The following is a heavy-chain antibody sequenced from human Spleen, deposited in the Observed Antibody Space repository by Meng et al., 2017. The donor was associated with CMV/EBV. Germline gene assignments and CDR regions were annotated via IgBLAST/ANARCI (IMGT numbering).Heavy chain of an antibody. D-gene: IGHD6-13*01. CDR1: GYTFTGYY. CDR3: ASKIREYSSSWYYFDY. Sequence: ASVKVSCKASGYTFTGYYMHWVRQAPGQGLEWMGWINPNSGGTNYAQKFQGRVTMTRDTSISTDYMELSRLRSDDTAVYYCASKIREYSSSWYYFDYWGRGTLVTVSS. J-gene: IGHJ4*02. CDR2: INPNSGGT. V-gene: IGHV1-2*02.